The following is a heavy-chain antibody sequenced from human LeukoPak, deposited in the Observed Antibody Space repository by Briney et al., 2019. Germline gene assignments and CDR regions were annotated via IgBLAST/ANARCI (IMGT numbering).Heavy chain of an antibody. J-gene: IGHJ4*02. CDR2: IYPDDSDT. Sequence: GESLKISCRHSEYSFPNYCIGWVRQMPGKGLEWMGIIYPDDSDTRYSPSFQGQVTISADRSISTAYLQWSSLKASDTAMYYCAIGRGGQQLGDYWGQGTLVTVSS. CDR1: EYSFPNYC. V-gene: IGHV5-51*01. D-gene: IGHD6-13*01. CDR3: AIGRGGQQLGDY.